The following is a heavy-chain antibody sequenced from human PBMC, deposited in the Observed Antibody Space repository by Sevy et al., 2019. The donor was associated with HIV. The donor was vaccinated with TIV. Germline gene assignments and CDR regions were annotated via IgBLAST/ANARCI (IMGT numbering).Heavy chain of an antibody. Sequence: SETLSLTCTVSGGSISSGDYYWSWIRQPPGKGLEWIGYIYYSGSTYYNPSLKSRVTISVDTSKNQFSLKLSSVTAADTAVYYCASDRYGSGTIDYWGQGTLVTVSS. CDR3: ASDRYGSGTIDY. CDR2: IYYSGST. CDR1: GGSISSGDYY. D-gene: IGHD3-10*01. V-gene: IGHV4-30-4*01. J-gene: IGHJ4*02.